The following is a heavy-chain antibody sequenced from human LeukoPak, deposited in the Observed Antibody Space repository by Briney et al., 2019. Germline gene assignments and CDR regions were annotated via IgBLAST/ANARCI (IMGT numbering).Heavy chain of an antibody. J-gene: IGHJ4*02. CDR3: ARTGTPMGRSYYFDY. CDR2: ISAYNGNT. CDR1: GYTFTSYG. Sequence: ASVKVSCKASGYTFTSYGISWVRQAPGQGLEWMGWISAYNGNTNYAQKLQGRVTMTTDTSTSTAYMELRSLRSDDTAVYYCARTGTPMGRSYYFDYWGQGTLVTVSS. V-gene: IGHV1-18*01. D-gene: IGHD1/OR15-1a*01.